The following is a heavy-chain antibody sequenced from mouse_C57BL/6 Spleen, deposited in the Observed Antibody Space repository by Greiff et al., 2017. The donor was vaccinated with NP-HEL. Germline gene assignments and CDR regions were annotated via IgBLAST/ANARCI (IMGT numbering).Heavy chain of an antibody. CDR2: ISYDGSN. J-gene: IGHJ1*03. CDR3: ARSLVTTVVNWYFDV. V-gene: IGHV3-6*01. D-gene: IGHD1-1*01. Sequence: EVKLMESGPGLVKPSQSLSLTCSVTGYSITSGYYWNWIRQFPGNKLEWMGYISYDGSNNYNPSLKNRISITRDTSKNQFFLKLNSVTTEDTATYYCARSLVTTVVNWYFDVWGTGTTVTVSS. CDR1: GYSITSGYY.